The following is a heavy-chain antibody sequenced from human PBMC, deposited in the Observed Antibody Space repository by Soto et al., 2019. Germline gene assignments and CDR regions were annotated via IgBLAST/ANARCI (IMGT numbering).Heavy chain of an antibody. CDR2: ISGSGGST. D-gene: IGHD3-22*01. Sequence: GGSLRLSCAASGFTFSSYAMSWVRQAPGKGLEWVSAISGSGGSTYYADSVKGRFTISRDNSNNTLSLQMNSLRAEDTAVYYCARDASYFDSSGYYPDYWGQGTLVTVSS. CDR1: GFTFSSYA. CDR3: ARDASYFDSSGYYPDY. V-gene: IGHV3-23*01. J-gene: IGHJ4*02.